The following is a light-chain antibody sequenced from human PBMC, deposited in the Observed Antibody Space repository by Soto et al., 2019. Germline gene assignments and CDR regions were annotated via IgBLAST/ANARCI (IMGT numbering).Light chain of an antibody. J-gene: IGKJ1*01. CDR1: QGISNY. V-gene: IGKV1-27*01. CDR3: QKYNSAPWT. Sequence: DIQMTQSPSSLSASVGDRVTITCRASQGISNYLAWYQQKPGKVPKLLIYAASTLQSGVPSRYSGSGSGTDFTPTISSLQPEDVATYYCQKYNSAPWTCGHGTKVEIK. CDR2: AAS.